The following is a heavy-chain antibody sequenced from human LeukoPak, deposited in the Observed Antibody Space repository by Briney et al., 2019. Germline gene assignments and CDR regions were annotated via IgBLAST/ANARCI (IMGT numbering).Heavy chain of an antibody. Sequence: ASVKVSCKASGGTFSSYAISWVRQAPGQGLEWMGGIIPIFGTANYAQKFQGRVTITTDESTSTAYMELSSLRSEDTAVYYCARNGGSHYYCYMDVWGKGTTVTVSS. J-gene: IGHJ6*03. D-gene: IGHD1-26*01. CDR1: GGTFSSYA. CDR2: IIPIFGTA. V-gene: IGHV1-69*05. CDR3: ARNGGSHYYCYMDV.